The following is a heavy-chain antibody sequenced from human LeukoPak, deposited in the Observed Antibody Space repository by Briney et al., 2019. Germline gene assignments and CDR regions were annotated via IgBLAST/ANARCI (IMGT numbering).Heavy chain of an antibody. V-gene: IGHV4-39*07. J-gene: IGHJ4*02. CDR2: LHYSGST. CDR1: GGSIGSITYY. Sequence: SETLSLTCSASGGSIGSITYYWAWIRQPPGKGLEWIGSLHYSGSTDYNPSLKSRVTISVDTSKNQFSLKLSSVTAADTAVYYCARERDDYVWGSYRSPLDYWGQGTLVTVSS. D-gene: IGHD3-16*02. CDR3: ARERDDYVWGSYRSPLDY.